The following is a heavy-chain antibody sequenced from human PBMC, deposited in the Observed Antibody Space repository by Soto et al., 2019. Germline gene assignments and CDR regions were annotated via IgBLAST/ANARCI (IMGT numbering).Heavy chain of an antibody. D-gene: IGHD3-9*01. Sequence: GGSLRLSCAASGFTFSSYAMSWVRQAPGKGLEWVSAISGSGGSTYYADSVKGRFTISRDNSKNTLYLQMNSLRAEDTAVYYCAKDIDRVLRYFDWVHYYGMDVWGQGTTVTASS. V-gene: IGHV3-23*01. J-gene: IGHJ6*02. CDR3: AKDIDRVLRYFDWVHYYGMDV. CDR2: ISGSGGST. CDR1: GFTFSSYA.